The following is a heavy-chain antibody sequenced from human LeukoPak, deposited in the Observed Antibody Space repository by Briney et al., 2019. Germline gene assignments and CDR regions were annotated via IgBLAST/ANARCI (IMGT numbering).Heavy chain of an antibody. Sequence: GASVKVSCKASGYTLTSSDINWVRQAAGLGLEWMGWINPNSGRTGYAQKFQGRVTMTANTSISTAYMELSSLRFDDTAVYYCARGRSGLAAAGTYDYWGQGTLITVSS. CDR2: INPNSGRT. V-gene: IGHV1-8*01. J-gene: IGHJ4*02. CDR3: ARGRSGLAAAGTYDY. D-gene: IGHD6-13*01. CDR1: GYTLTSSD.